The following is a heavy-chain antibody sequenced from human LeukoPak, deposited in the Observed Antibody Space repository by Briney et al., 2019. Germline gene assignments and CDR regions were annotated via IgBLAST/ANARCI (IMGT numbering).Heavy chain of an antibody. V-gene: IGHV3-48*03. CDR3: AREKYYYDNSGYYVSGGSDY. CDR1: GFTFSSFE. D-gene: IGHD3-22*01. CDR2: ISSGGGTI. J-gene: IGHJ4*02. Sequence: QSGGSLRLSCAASGFTFSSFEMNWVRQIPGKGLEWVSYISSGGGTIAYADSVKGRFTISRDNAKNSLYLQMNSLRAEDTAVYYCAREKYYYDNSGYYVSGGSDYWGQGTLVTVSS.